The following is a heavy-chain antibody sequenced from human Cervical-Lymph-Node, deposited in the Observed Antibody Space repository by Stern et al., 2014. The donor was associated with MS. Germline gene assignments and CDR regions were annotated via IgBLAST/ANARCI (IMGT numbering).Heavy chain of an antibody. V-gene: IGHV4-39*01. Sequence: QLQLQESGPGLVKPSETLSLTCSVSGGSISSSGYYWGWIRQTPGRGLDWVGSLYHAGNTYYNPSLKSRVTISVDTSHRQFSLKVTSVTAADTAVYYCARLGILVNAFDIWGQGTVVTVSS. CDR1: GGSISSSGYY. CDR3: ARLGILVNAFDI. J-gene: IGHJ3*02. D-gene: IGHD2/OR15-2a*01. CDR2: LYHAGNT.